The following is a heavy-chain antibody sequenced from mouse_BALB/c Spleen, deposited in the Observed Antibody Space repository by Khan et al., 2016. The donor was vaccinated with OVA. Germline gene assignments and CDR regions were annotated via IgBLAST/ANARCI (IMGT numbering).Heavy chain of an antibody. CDR2: ISYSGST. CDR1: GYSITSDYA. CDR3: ARWFTY. V-gene: IGHV3-2*02. J-gene: IGHJ3*01. Sequence: EVQLQESGPGLVKPSQSLSLTCTVTGYSITSDYAWNWIRQFPGNKLEWMGYISYSGSTTYNPSLKSRISITRDTSKNHFFLQLNSVTTEDTATYYCARWFTYGGQGTLVTVSA.